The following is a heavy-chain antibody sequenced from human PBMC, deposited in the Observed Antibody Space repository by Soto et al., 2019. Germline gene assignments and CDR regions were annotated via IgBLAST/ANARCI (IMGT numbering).Heavy chain of an antibody. D-gene: IGHD3-10*01. J-gene: IGHJ6*01. CDR2: ISYNGRDE. CDR1: GFTFRSYD. V-gene: IGHV3-30*18. CDR3: EKDRYWYFSDSGSYYTSFYYGMDV. Sequence: QGQLVESGGGVVHPGRSLRLSCAASGFTFRSYDIHWVRQAPGKGLECVAVISYNGRDEYYAESVKGRFTISRDNSKNTVHLQMNSLRAEDTDVYYCEKDRYWYFSDSGSYYTSFYYGMDVWGQGTTVTVSS.